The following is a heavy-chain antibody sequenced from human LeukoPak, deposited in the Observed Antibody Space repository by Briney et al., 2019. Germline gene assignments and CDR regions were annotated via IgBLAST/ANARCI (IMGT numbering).Heavy chain of an antibody. CDR3: AKDLDYTTYGYYFDY. CDR2: IIPIFGTA. D-gene: IGHD4-11*01. V-gene: IGHV1-69*13. Sequence: SVKVSCKASGGTFSSYAISWVRQAPGQGLEWMGGIIPIFGTANYAQKFQGRVTITADESTSTAYMELSSLRSEDTAVYYCAKDLDYTTYGYYFDYWGQGTLVTVSS. CDR1: GGTFSSYA. J-gene: IGHJ4*02.